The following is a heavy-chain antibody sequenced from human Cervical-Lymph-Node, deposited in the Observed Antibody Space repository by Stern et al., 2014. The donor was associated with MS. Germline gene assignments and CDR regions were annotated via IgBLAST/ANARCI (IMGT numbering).Heavy chain of an antibody. V-gene: IGHV3-73*01. J-gene: IGHJ4*02. CDR1: GFNFSGPA. Sequence: EDQLVESGGGLVQPGYYLKVSCAASGFNFSGPALHWVRHASGIGLDWMGRIRGRGNNLTTAYCASVKGRFIIFRYDSKNTAYLLMNSLKTEDTAVYYCTTLMDYWGQGTLIIVSS. CDR2: IRGRGNNLTT. D-gene: IGHD2-8*01. CDR3: TTLMDY.